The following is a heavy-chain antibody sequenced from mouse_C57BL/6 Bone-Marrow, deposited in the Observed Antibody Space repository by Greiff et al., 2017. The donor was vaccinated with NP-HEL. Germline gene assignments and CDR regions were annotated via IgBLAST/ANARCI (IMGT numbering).Heavy chain of an antibody. CDR3: ASCGNYDY. CDR1: GYAFSSSW. Sequence: QVQLQQSGPELVKPGASVKISCKASGYAFSSSWMNWVKQRPGKGLEWIGRIYPGDGDTNYNGKFKGKATLTADKSSSTAYMQLSSLTSEDSAVYFCASCGNYDYWGQGTTLTVSS. V-gene: IGHV1-82*01. D-gene: IGHD2-1*01. J-gene: IGHJ2*01. CDR2: IYPGDGDT.